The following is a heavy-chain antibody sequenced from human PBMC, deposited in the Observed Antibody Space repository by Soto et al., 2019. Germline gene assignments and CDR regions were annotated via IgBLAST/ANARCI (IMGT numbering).Heavy chain of an antibody. D-gene: IGHD2-2*01. CDR3: ATQSSRYCRSTSCSRGNHSTTRSDY. CDR1: VGTFSSYT. V-gene: IGHV1-69*02. J-gene: IGHJ4*02. CDR2: IIPILVIA. Sequence: QVQLVQSGAEVQKPGSSVKVSCKASVGTFSSYTISWVRQAPGQGLEWMGRIIPILVIANYAQKFEGRVTITADKSTSPAYMELSSLRSQDTAEYYCATQSSRYCRSTSCSRGNHSTTRSDYWGQGTLVTVSS.